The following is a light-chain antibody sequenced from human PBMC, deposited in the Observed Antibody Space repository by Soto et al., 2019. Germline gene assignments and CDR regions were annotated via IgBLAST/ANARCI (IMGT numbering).Light chain of an antibody. CDR2: EVS. CDR3: GSWDSSLSAYV. Sequence: QSVLTQPASVSGSPGQSITISCTGTSSDIGTYKYVSWFQHHPGKAPKLIIFEVSNRPSGISDRFSGSKSGTSATLGITGFQTGDEADYYCGSWDSSLSAYVFGTGTKVTVL. J-gene: IGLJ1*01. CDR1: SSDIGTYKY. V-gene: IGLV2-14*01.